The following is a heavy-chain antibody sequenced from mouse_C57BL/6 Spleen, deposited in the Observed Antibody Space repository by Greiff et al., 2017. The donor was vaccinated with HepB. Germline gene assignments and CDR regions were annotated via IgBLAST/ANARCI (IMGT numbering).Heavy chain of an antibody. D-gene: IGHD1-1*01. Sequence: QVQLKESGPGLVQPSQSLSITCTVSGFSLTSYGVHWVRQSPGKGLEWLGVIWRGGSTDYNAAFMSRLSITKDNSKSQVFVKMNSLQADDTAIYYCAKGDYYGSSFYYAMDYWGQGTSVTVSS. CDR3: AKGDYYGSSFYYAMDY. CDR1: GFSLTSYG. J-gene: IGHJ4*01. V-gene: IGHV2-5*01. CDR2: IWRGGST.